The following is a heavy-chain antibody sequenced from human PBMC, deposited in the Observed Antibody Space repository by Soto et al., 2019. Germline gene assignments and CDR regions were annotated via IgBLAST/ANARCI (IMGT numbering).Heavy chain of an antibody. CDR2: INAGNGNT. CDR1: GYTFTSYA. V-gene: IGHV1-3*01. J-gene: IGHJ4*02. Sequence: QVQLVQSGAEVKKPGASVKVSCKASGYTFTSYAMHWVRQAPGQRLEWMGWINAGNGNTKYSQKFQGRVTITRDSSASTAYMELSSLRSEDTAVYYCAREGSGYDFDYWGQGTLVTVSS. CDR3: AREGSGYDFDY. D-gene: IGHD5-12*01.